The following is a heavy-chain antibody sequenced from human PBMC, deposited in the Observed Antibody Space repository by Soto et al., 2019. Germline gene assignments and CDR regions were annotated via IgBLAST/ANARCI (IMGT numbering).Heavy chain of an antibody. Sequence: QLQLQESGPGLVKPSETLSLTCTVSGGSISSSSYYWGWIRQPPGKGLEWIGSIYYRGSTYYNPSLKSRVTISVDTSKNQFSLKLSSVTAADTAVYYCAGKYCSSTSCLNWFDPWGQGTLVTVSS. CDR1: GGSISSSSYY. J-gene: IGHJ5*02. D-gene: IGHD2-2*01. CDR2: IYYRGST. CDR3: AGKYCSSTSCLNWFDP. V-gene: IGHV4-39*01.